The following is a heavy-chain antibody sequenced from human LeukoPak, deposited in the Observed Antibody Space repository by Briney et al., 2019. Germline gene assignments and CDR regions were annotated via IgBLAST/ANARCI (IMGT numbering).Heavy chain of an antibody. J-gene: IGHJ5*02. D-gene: IGHD2-15*01. CDR1: GGSISSYY. V-gene: IGHV4-59*01. CDR2: IYHSGST. Sequence: SETLSLTCTVSGGSISSYYWSWIRQPPGKGLEWIGYIYHSGSTNYNPSLKSRVTISVDTSKNQLSLKLSSVTAADTAVYYCARYHGYCSGGSCYTRDNWFDPWGQGTLVTVSS. CDR3: ARYHGYCSGGSCYTRDNWFDP.